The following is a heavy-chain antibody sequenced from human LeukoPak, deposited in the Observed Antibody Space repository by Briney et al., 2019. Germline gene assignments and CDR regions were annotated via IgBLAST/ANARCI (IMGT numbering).Heavy chain of an antibody. Sequence: GGSLRLSCAASGFTFSSYSMNWVRQAPGKGLEWVSSISSSSSYIYYADSVKGRFTISRDNSKNTLYLQMNSLRAEDTAVYYCAKRSAESSGYFDYWGQGTLVTVSS. J-gene: IGHJ4*02. CDR2: ISSSSSYI. V-gene: IGHV3-21*03. CDR3: AKRSAESSGYFDY. D-gene: IGHD6-19*01. CDR1: GFTFSSYS.